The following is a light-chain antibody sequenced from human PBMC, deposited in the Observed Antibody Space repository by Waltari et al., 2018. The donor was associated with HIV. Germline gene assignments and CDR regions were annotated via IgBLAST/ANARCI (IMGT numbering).Light chain of an antibody. V-gene: IGLV1-40*01. CDR2: GNK. CDR3: QSYDRSLSASVV. Sequence: SVLTQPPSVSGAPGPRVTISCTWGLSISGAASDLHRYQQIPGTAPKLLISGNKNRPSGVPDRFSASKSGTSASLAITGLQAEDEADYFCQSYDRSLSASVVFGGGTKLTVL. J-gene: IGLJ2*01. CDR1: LSISGAASD.